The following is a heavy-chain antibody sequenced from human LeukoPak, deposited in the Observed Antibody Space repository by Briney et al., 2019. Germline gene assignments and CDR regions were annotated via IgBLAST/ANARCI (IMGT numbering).Heavy chain of an antibody. D-gene: IGHD3-22*01. CDR1: GFTFSNYG. CDR2: IRYDGSNK. J-gene: IGHJ4*02. CDR3: ARGMASGYGH. Sequence: GGSLRLSCKTSGFTFSNYGMHWVRQAPGKGLEWVAFIRYDGSNKYYADSVKGRFTISRDNSKNTLYLQMNSLRAEDTAVYYCARGMASGYGHWGQGTLVTVSS. V-gene: IGHV3-30*02.